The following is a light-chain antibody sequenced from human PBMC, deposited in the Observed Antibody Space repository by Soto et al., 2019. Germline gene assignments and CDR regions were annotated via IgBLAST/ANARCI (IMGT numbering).Light chain of an antibody. J-gene: IGLJ2*01. CDR1: SSDVGSYNF. V-gene: IGLV2-23*03. CDR2: EGS. Sequence: QSVLTQPVSVSGSPGQSITISCTGTSSDVGSYNFVSWYRQHPGKAPKLMIFEGSKRPSGVSNRFSGSKSGNTASLTISGLQAEDEADYYCCSYAGSSTFVVFGGGTKLTVL. CDR3: CSYAGSSTFVV.